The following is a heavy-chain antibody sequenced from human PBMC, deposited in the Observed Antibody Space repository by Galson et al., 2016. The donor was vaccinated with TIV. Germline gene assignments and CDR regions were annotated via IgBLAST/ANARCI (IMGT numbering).Heavy chain of an antibody. V-gene: IGHV5-51*01. J-gene: IGHJ4*02. CDR1: GNTFNGYW. CDR2: IYPGDSDT. D-gene: IGHD5-18*01. Sequence: QSGAEVKKPGESLKISCKGSGNTFNGYWIGWVRQMPGKGLEWIGIIYPGDSDTRYSPSFQGQVTISADKSINTAYLQWSSLKASDTAMYYCARQGYRYDSLGAGGLFDYWGQGTLVTVSS. CDR3: ARQGYRYDSLGAGGLFDY.